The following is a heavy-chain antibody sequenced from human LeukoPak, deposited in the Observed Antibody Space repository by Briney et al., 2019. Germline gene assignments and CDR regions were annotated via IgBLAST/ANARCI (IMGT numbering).Heavy chain of an antibody. D-gene: IGHD1-26*01. Sequence: GGSLRLSCAASGFTFSSYAMHWVRQAPGKGLEYVSAISNTGYTTYYANSVKGRFTISRDNSKNTLYLQVGSLRPEDTAVYYCARVFPNSGSYLDWGQGTLVTVSS. CDR1: GFTFSSYA. CDR3: ARVFPNSGSYLD. J-gene: IGHJ4*02. CDR2: ISNTGYTT. V-gene: IGHV3-64*01.